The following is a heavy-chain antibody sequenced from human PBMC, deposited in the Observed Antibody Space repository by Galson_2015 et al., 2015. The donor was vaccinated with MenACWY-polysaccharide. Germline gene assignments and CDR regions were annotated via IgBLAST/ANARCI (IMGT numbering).Heavy chain of an antibody. D-gene: IGHD3-10*01. CDR2: LYNNGNR. CDR3: ARICRRSGECFFDY. Sequence: SLRLSCAASGFTVSSNSMTWVRQAPGKGLEWVSVLYNNGNRYYAVSVKGRFTISRDNSENTVDLQMNSLRAEDTAVYYCARICRRSGECFFDYWGQGTVVTGSS. J-gene: IGHJ4*02. CDR1: GFTVSSNS. V-gene: IGHV3-53*01.